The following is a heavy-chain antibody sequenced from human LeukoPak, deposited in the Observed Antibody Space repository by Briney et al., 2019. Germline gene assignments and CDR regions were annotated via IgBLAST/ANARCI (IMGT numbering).Heavy chain of an antibody. CDR2: ISGSGGST. CDR3: AKRINCSGGSCYSSFDY. J-gene: IGHJ4*02. CDR1: GFTFSSYA. V-gene: IGHV3-23*01. Sequence: GSLRLSCATSGFTFSSYAMSWVRQAPGKGLEWVSAISGSGGSTYYADSVKGRFTISRDNSKNTLYLQMNSLRAEDTAVYYCAKRINCSGGSCYSSFDYWGQGTLVTVSS. D-gene: IGHD2-15*01.